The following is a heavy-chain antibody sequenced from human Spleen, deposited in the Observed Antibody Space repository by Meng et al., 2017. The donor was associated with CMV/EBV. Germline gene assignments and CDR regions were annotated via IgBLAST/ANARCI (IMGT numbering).Heavy chain of an antibody. D-gene: IGHD7-27*01. CDR3: ARDEANWGFCDL. CDR2: INTYNGNT. V-gene: IGHV1-18*01. CDR1: GYTFNTHS. J-gene: IGHJ2*01. Sequence: CQASGYTFNTHSINWVRQAPGQGLEWMGWINTYNGNTKFAQKFQGRVTLTTDSSTTTAFMELRSLRSDDTAVYYCARDEANWGFCDLWGRGTLVTVSS.